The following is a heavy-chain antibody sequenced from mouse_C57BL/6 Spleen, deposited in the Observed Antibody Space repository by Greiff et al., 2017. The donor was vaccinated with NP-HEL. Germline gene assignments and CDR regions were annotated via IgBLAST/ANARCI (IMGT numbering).Heavy chain of an antibody. J-gene: IGHJ2*01. D-gene: IGHD2-4*01. V-gene: IGHV1-64*01. CDR3: ARLGDYDERDY. Sequence: VQLQQPGAELVKPGASVKLSCKASGYTFTSYWMHWVKQRPGQGLEWIGMIHPNSGSTNYNEKFKSKATLTVDKSSSTAYMQLSSLTSEDSAVYYCARLGDYDERDYWGQGTTLTVSS. CDR2: IHPNSGST. CDR1: GYTFTSYW.